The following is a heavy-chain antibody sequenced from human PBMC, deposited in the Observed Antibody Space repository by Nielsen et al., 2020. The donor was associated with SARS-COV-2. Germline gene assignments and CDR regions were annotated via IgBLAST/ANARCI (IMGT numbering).Heavy chain of an antibody. V-gene: IGHV1-69*13. J-gene: IGHJ4*02. CDR2: IIPIFGTA. CDR3: ARQEVGRDFDY. CDR1: GGTFSSYA. Sequence: SVKVSCKASGGTFSSYAISWVRQAPGQGLEWMGGIIPIFGTANYAQKFQGRVTITADESTSTAYMELSSLRSDDTAVYYCARQEVGRDFDYWGQGTLVTVSS.